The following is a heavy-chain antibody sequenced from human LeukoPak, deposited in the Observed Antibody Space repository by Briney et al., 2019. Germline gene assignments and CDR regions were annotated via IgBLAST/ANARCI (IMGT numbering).Heavy chain of an antibody. J-gene: IGHJ6*03. Sequence: GGSLRLSCAASGFTFSSYAMHWVRQAPGKGLEWVAVISYDGSNKYYADSVKGRFTISRDNSKNTLYLQMNSLRAEDTAVYYCAKEGFYYYYYMDVWGKGTTVTVSS. CDR1: GFTFSSYA. CDR2: ISYDGSNK. V-gene: IGHV3-30-3*01. CDR3: AKEGFYYYYYMDV.